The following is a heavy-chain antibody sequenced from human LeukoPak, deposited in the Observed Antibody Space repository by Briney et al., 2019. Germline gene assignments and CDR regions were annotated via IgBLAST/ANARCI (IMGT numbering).Heavy chain of an antibody. CDR3: ARLPAEYYYDSSGYYYVGRYFDY. V-gene: IGHV4-38-2*02. J-gene: IGHJ4*02. Sequence: PSETLSLTCTVSGYSISSGYYWGWIRQPPGKGLEWIGSIYHSGSTYYNPSLKGRVTISVDTSKNQFSLKLSSVTAADTAVYYCARLPAEYYYDSSGYYYVGRYFDYWGQGTLVTVSS. CDR2: IYHSGST. D-gene: IGHD3-22*01. CDR1: GYSISSGYY.